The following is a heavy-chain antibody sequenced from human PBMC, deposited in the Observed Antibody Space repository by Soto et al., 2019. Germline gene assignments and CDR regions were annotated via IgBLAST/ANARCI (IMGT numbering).Heavy chain of an antibody. J-gene: IGHJ4*02. D-gene: IGHD3-10*01. CDR1: GDSVISGSYF. CDR3: ARTDSYGRWAAWF. Sequence: PSETLSLTCSVSGDSVISGSYFWSWIRQPPGKGLEYIAYISSSGNTNYNPSLESRVTISLDTSTNQISLRLNSVTAADTAMYFCARTDSYGRWAAWFGGQGTLVTV. V-gene: IGHV4-61*01. CDR2: ISSSGNT.